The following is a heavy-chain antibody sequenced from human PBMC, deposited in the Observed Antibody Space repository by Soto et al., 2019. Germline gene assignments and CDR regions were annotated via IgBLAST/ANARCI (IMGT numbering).Heavy chain of an antibody. D-gene: IGHD3-16*01. CDR1: GYTFTSYG. J-gene: IGHJ6*02. CDR3: ARGGDYYYGLDV. CDR2: ISAFNGQT. Sequence: ASVKVSCKASGYTFTSYGVSWVRQAPGQGLEWMGWISAFNGQTNYIQKVQGRVTLTTEASTSTAYMELRSLRSDDTAVYYCARGGDYYYGLDVWRQGTTVTVSS. V-gene: IGHV1-18*01.